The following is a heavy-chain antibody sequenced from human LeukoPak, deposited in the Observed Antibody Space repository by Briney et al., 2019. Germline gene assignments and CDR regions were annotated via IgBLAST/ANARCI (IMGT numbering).Heavy chain of an antibody. CDR2: IYHSGST. Sequence: SETLSLTCTVSGYSISSDYHWGWIRQPPGRGLQWIGIIYHSGSTYYNPSLKSRVTISVDTSKNQFSLRLSSVTAADTALYYCARRMTADGTGWLDPWGQGTQVTVSA. V-gene: IGHV4-38-2*02. D-gene: IGHD6-13*01. CDR3: ARRMTADGTGWLDP. J-gene: IGHJ5*02. CDR1: GYSISSDYH.